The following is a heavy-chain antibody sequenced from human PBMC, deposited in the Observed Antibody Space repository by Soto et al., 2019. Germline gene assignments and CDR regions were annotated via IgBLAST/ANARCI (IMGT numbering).Heavy chain of an antibody. CDR3: AKDSPLSGMDG. V-gene: IGHV3-30*18. J-gene: IGHJ6*02. CDR1: GFTFSSYG. Sequence: GGSLRLSCAASGFTFSSYGMHWVRQAPGKGLEWVAVISYDGSNKYYADSVKGRFTISRDNSKNTLYLQMNSLRAEDTAVYYCAKDSPLSGMDGWGQGTTVTVAS. CDR2: ISYDGSNK.